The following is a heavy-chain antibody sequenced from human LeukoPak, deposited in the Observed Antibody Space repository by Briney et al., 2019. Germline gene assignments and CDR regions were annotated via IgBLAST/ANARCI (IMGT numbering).Heavy chain of an antibody. CDR2: IYSGGST. J-gene: IGHJ4*02. Sequence: GGSLRLSCAASGFTVSSNYMSWVRQAPGKGLEWVSVIYSGGSTYYADSVKGRFTISRDNSKNTLYLQMNSLRAEDTAVYYCARDFTYGSGSFDYWGQGTLATVSS. CDR1: GFTVSSNY. V-gene: IGHV3-53*01. D-gene: IGHD3-10*01. CDR3: ARDFTYGSGSFDY.